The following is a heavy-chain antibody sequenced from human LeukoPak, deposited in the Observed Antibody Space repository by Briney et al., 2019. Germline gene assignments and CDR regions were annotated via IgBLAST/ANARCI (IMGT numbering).Heavy chain of an antibody. CDR3: ARDRWIYSGSYGY. Sequence: SETLSLACVVSGYSISSGYYWGWIRQPPGKGLEWIGSIYHSGSTYYNPSLKSRVTISVDTSKNQFSLKLSSVTAADTAVYYCARDRWIYSGSYGYWGQGTLVTVSS. D-gene: IGHD1-26*01. V-gene: IGHV4-38-2*02. CDR1: GYSISSGYY. J-gene: IGHJ4*02. CDR2: IYHSGST.